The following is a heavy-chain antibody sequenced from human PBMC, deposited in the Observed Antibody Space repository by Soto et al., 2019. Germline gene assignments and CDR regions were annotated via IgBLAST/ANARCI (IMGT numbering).Heavy chain of an antibody. Sequence: GESLKISCKGSGYSFTSYWISWVRQMPGKGLEWMGRIDPSDSYTNYSPPFQGHVTISADKSISTAYLQWSSLKASDTAMYYCALTHYDILTGYYLDYWGQGTLVTVSS. CDR3: ALTHYDILTGYYLDY. CDR1: GYSFTSYW. CDR2: IDPSDSYT. D-gene: IGHD3-9*01. V-gene: IGHV5-10-1*01. J-gene: IGHJ4*02.